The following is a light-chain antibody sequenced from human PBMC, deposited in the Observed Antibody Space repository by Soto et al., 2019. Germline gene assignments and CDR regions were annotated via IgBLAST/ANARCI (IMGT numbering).Light chain of an antibody. J-gene: IGKJ4*01. V-gene: IGKV3-15*01. CDR3: QQYNNWPLT. CDR2: GAS. CDR1: QSVSSN. Sequence: EVVMTQSPATLSVSPGERATLSCRASQSVSSNLAWYQQTPGQAPRLLIYGASTRATGIPARFSGSGSGTEFTLTISSLQSEDFVVYFCQQYNNWPLTFGGGTKVEIK.